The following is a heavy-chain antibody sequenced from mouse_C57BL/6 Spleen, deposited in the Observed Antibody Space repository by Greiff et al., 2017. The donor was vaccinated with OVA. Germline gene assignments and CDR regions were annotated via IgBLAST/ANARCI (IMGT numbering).Heavy chain of an antibody. V-gene: IGHV1-4*01. CDR2: INPSSGYT. J-gene: IGHJ4*01. CDR1: GYTFTSYT. D-gene: IGHD1-1*01. Sequence: QVQLQQSGAELARPGASVKMSCKASGYTFTSYTMHWVQQRPGQGLEWIGYINPSSGYTKYNQKFKDKATLTADKSSSTAYMQLSSLTSEDSAVYYCARGAVGSNYYGSSYYYAMDYWGQGTSVTVSS. CDR3: ARGAVGSNYYGSSYYYAMDY.